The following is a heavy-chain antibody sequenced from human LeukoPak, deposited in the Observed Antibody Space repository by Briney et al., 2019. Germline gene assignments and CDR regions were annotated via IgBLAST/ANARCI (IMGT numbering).Heavy chain of an antibody. Sequence: GGSLRVSCAASGFTFSSYAMSWVRQAPWEGLAWMSCIIGIVAGTYYAESVKGRVTISTDNSKSTLYLQINSLTAEHTAIYYCAKDDAVGGGHLDYWGQGTLVSVSS. J-gene: IGHJ4*02. V-gene: IGHV3-23*01. CDR1: GFTFSSYA. CDR3: AKDDAVGGGHLDY. D-gene: IGHD3-10*01. CDR2: IIGIVAGT.